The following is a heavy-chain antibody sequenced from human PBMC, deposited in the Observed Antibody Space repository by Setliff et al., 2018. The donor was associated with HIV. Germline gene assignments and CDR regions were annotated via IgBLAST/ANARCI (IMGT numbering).Heavy chain of an antibody. D-gene: IGHD6-6*01. CDR3: ASEAWTSYRSSSGYYYYYMDV. Sequence: SETLSLTCTVSGDSVSSASYYWSWIRQPPGKGLEWIGYIYYSGTTKYNPSLTSRVTISVDTSKNQFSLKLSSVTAADTAVYYCASEAWTSYRSSSGYYYYYMDVWGKGATVTVSS. J-gene: IGHJ6*03. CDR1: GDSVSSASYY. V-gene: IGHV4-61*01. CDR2: IYYSGTT.